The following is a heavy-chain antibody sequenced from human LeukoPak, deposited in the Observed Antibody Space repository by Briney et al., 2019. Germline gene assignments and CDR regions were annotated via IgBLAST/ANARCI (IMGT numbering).Heavy chain of an antibody. CDR1: GYTLTELS. V-gene: IGHV1-24*01. CDR2: FDPEDGET. CDR3: ATTYCTNGVCHVHFDY. D-gene: IGHD2-8*01. Sequence: ASVNVSCKVSGYTLTELSMHWVRQAPGKGLEWTGGFDPEDGETIYAQKFQGRVTMTEDTSTDTAYMELSSLRSEDTAVYYCATTYCTNGVCHVHFDYWGQGTLVTVSS. J-gene: IGHJ4*02.